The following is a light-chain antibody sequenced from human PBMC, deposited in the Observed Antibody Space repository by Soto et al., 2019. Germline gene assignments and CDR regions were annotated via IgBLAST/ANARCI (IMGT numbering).Light chain of an antibody. CDR1: ISDVGSYTR. J-gene: IGLJ1*01. Sequence: QSALTQPPSVSGSPGQSVTISCTGTISDVGSYTRVSWYQLPPGTAHKVLIYDVXNRPSGVPDRFSGSQSGKTASLTISGLQAEDEDDYYWSLYTSSSTYVFVTGTKVTVL. V-gene: IGLV2-18*01. CDR3: SLYTSSSTYV. CDR2: DVX.